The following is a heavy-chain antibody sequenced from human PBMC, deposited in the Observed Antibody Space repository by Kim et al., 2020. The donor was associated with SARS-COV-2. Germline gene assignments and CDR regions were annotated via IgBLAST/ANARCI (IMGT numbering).Heavy chain of an antibody. Sequence: GHTNYPYKFQGRVTVTTDTSTSTSYMELRGLKSDDTAVYYCAKSNGYEFDQWGQGTLVIVSS. J-gene: IGHJ5*02. D-gene: IGHD5-12*01. V-gene: IGHV1-18*01. CDR3: AKSNGYEFDQ. CDR2: GHT.